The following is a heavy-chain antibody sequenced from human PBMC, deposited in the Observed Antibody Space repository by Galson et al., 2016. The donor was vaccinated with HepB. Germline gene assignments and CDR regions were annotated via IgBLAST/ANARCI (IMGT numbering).Heavy chain of an antibody. CDR2: ISGSSSYT. V-gene: IGHV3-11*06. J-gene: IGHJ4*02. D-gene: IGHD2/OR15-2a*01. CDR1: GFTFSDYY. Sequence: SLILSCAASGFTFSDYYMSWIRQAPGKGLEWVSYISGSSSYTNYADSVEGRFTISRDNAKNSLYLQMNRLRAEDTAVSYCARDSNFDYWGQGTLVTVSS. CDR3: ARDSNFDY.